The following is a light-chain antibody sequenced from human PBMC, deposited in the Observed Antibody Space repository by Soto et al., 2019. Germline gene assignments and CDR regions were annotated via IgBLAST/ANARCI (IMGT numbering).Light chain of an antibody. CDR2: DVS. J-gene: IGKJ1*01. CDR1: QSIDGC. CDR3: QEYDRHPCT. Sequence: GDRVTITYRASQSIDGCLAWYQQKPGKAPKLLIYDVSSLETGIPARFSGSGSETEFTLTISSLEPEEFAAYFCQEYDRHPCTFGLGTKVDIK. V-gene: IGKV1-5*01.